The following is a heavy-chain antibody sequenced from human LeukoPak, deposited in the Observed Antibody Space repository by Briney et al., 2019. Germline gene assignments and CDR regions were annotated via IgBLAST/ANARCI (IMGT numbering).Heavy chain of an antibody. D-gene: IGHD3-22*01. Sequence: GGSLRLSCAASGFTVSSNYMSWVRQAPGKGLEWVSVIYSGGDTYYADSVRGRFTVSRDNSKNTLYLQMNSLRVDDTAVYYCGKLRSSGYLIEYWGQGTLVTVSS. CDR2: IYSGGDT. CDR3: GKLRSSGYLIEY. CDR1: GFTVSSNY. V-gene: IGHV3-53*01. J-gene: IGHJ4*02.